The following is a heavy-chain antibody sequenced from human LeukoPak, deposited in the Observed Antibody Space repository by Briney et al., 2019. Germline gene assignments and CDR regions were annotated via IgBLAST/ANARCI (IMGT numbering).Heavy chain of an antibody. CDR3: ARDTNGSPDGY. D-gene: IGHD2-8*01. J-gene: IGHJ4*02. CDR1: GFSFSDLY. CDR2: IRNKANSYTA. Sequence: QPGGSLGLSCAASGFSFSDLYMDWVRQAPGKGLQWVGRIRNKANSYTAEYAASVKGRFTISRDDSKNSLYLQMNSLKTEDTAVYYCARDTNGSPDGYWGQGTLVTVSS. V-gene: IGHV3-72*01.